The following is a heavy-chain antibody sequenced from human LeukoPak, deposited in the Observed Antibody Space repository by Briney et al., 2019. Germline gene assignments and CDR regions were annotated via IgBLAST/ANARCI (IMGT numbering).Heavy chain of an antibody. V-gene: IGHV1-46*01. Sequence: GASVKVSCKASGYTFISYYMHWVRQAPGQGLEWMGIINPSGGSTSYAQKFQGRVTMTRDMSTSTVYMELSSLRSEDTAVYYCARDRPFRYFDWSRGHDAFDIWGQGTMVTVSS. CDR2: INPSGGST. D-gene: IGHD3-9*01. CDR3: ARDRPFRYFDWSRGHDAFDI. J-gene: IGHJ3*02. CDR1: GYTFISYY.